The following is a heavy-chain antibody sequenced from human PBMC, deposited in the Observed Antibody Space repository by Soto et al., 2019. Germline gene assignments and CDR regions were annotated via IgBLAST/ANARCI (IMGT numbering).Heavy chain of an antibody. CDR3: AHSRLWFGELLAYYFDY. CDR2: IYWDDDK. D-gene: IGHD3-10*01. V-gene: IGHV2-5*02. J-gene: IGHJ4*02. CDR1: GFSLSTSGVG. Sequence: QITLKESGPTLVKPTQTLTLTCTFSGFSLSTSGVGVGWIRQPPGKALEWLALIYWDDDKRYSPSLKSRLTITKXXSXNXXVLTMTNMDPVDTATYYCAHSRLWFGELLAYYFDYWGQGTLVTVSS.